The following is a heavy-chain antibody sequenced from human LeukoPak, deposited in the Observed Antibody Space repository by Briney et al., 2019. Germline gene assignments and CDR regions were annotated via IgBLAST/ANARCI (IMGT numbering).Heavy chain of an antibody. J-gene: IGHJ5*02. V-gene: IGHV4-59*12. CDR1: GGSISNYY. D-gene: IGHD2-2*01. CDR3: AREVGGYCSSTSCPGWFDP. Sequence: SETLSLTCTVSGGSISNYYWSWIRRPPGEGLEWIAYIHHSGSTNYNPSLQSRFSISVDTSKNQFSLKLSSVTAADTAVYYCAREVGGYCSSTSCPGWFDPWGQGTLVTVSS. CDR2: IHHSGST.